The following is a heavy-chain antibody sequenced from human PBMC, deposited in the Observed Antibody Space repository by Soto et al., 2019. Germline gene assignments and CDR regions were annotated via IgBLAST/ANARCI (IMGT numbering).Heavy chain of an antibody. CDR2: IHYSGST. D-gene: IGHD5-18*01. CDR1: GASISSGDYY. CDR3: AREVRAMAPRRWFDP. J-gene: IGHJ5*02. V-gene: IGHV4-30-4*01. Sequence: SETLSLTCTVSGASISSGDYYWSWIRQTPGKGLEWIGYIHYSGSTYYNPSLKSRITLSVDTSENQFSLNLSSVTAADTAVYYCAREVRAMAPRRWFDPWGQGTLVTVSS.